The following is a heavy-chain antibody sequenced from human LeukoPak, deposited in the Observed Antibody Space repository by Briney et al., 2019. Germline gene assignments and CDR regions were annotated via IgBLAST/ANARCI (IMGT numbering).Heavy chain of an antibody. CDR3: ATHRYCSGGSCYYYYGMDV. CDR2: IYPGDSDT. D-gene: IGHD2-15*01. Sequence: GESQKISCKGSGYSFTSYWIGWVRQMPGKGLEWMGIIYPGDSDTRYSPSFQGQVTISADKSISTAYLQWSSLKASDTAMYYCATHRYCSGGSCYYYYGMDVWGQGTTVTVSS. V-gene: IGHV5-51*01. J-gene: IGHJ6*02. CDR1: GYSFTSYW.